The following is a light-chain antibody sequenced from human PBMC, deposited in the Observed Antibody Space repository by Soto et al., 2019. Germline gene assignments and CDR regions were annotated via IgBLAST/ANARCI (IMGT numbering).Light chain of an antibody. CDR1: SSDIGSYNH. V-gene: IGLV2-14*03. J-gene: IGLJ1*01. CDR2: AVS. CDR3: ISYTDRQSYL. Sequence: QSVLTQAACVSGSPGQSITISCSGTSSDIGSYNHVAWHQQFPGKSPKLMIYAVSDRPSGVSDRFSGSKSGITASLTISGLQTEDEADYYCISYTDRQSYLFGTGT.